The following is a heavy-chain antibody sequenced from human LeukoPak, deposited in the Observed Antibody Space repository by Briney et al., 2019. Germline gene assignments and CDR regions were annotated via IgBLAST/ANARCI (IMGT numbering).Heavy chain of an antibody. CDR2: IYYSGST. CDR3: ARAAYSTSRYYYIDV. J-gene: IGHJ6*03. V-gene: IGHV4-59*01. CDR1: GGSISSYY. D-gene: IGHD6-6*01. Sequence: SETLSLTCTVSGGSISSYYWSWIRQPPGKGLEWIGYIYYSGSTNYNPSLKSRVTISLDTSKNQFSLRLTSVTAADTALYYCARAAYSTSRYYYIDVWGKGTTVTVSS.